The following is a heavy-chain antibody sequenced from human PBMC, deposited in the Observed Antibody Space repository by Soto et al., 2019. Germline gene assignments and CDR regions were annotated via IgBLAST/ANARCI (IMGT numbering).Heavy chain of an antibody. Sequence: ASVKVSCKSSGYTFSSYDINWVRQATGQGLEWMGWLNPNSGDTGYAQKFQGRVTLTRNTSINTAYIELSSLTSDDTAVYYCATSGGGWYLYWG. V-gene: IGHV1-8*01. CDR1: GYTFSSYD. CDR2: LNPNSGDT. J-gene: IGHJ4*01. D-gene: IGHD6-19*01. CDR3: ATSGGGWYLY.